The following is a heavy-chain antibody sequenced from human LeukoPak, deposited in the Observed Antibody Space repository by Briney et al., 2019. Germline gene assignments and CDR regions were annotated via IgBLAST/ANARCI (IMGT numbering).Heavy chain of an antibody. CDR3: ASKAYYDSAGYYSDGFDI. V-gene: IGHV3-66*01. D-gene: IGHD3-22*01. Sequence: GGSLRLSCAGSGFTVSSNYMSWVRQAPGKGLEWVSVIYSGGSTYYADSVKGRFTISRDNSKNKVYLQMNSLRVEDTAVYYCASKAYYDSAGYYSDGFDIWGQGTMVTVSS. CDR1: GFTVSSNY. CDR2: IYSGGST. J-gene: IGHJ3*02.